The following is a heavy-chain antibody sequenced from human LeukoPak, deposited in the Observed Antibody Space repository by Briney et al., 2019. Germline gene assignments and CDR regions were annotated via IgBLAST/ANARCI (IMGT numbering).Heavy chain of an antibody. D-gene: IGHD1-20*01. V-gene: IGHV3-23*01. CDR3: AKKMSITAASQVDY. CDR1: GLTFSSYS. CDR2: ISSSGGSI. J-gene: IGHJ4*02. Sequence: PGGSLRLSRAASGLTFSSYSMSWVRQAPGKGLEWVSAISSSGGSIDYADSVTGRFTISRDNSKSTLFLQMNSLRAEDSAIYYCAKKMSITAASQVDYWGQGTLVTVSS.